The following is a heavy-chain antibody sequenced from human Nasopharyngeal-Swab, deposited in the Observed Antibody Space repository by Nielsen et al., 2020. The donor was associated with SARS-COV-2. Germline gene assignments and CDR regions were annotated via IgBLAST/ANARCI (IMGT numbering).Heavy chain of an antibody. V-gene: IGHV3-48*03. CDR2: ISSSGSTI. J-gene: IGHJ6*02. D-gene: IGHD2-2*01. CDR1: GFTFSSYE. Sequence: GESLKISCAASGFTFSSYEMNWVRQAPGKGLEWVSYISSSGSTIYYADSVKGRFTISRDNAKNSLYLQKNSLRAEDTAVYYCASSTSRYYYYYGMDVWGQGTTVTVSS. CDR3: ASSTSRYYYYYGMDV.